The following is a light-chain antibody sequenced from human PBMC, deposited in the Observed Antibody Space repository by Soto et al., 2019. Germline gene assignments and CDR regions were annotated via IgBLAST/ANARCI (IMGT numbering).Light chain of an antibody. CDR2: LGS. Sequence: VMTQTALALSATPGQPASIACKSRQSLLHSDGKTFFYWYLQKPGQSPQLLIYLGSNRASGVPDRFSGSGSGTDFTLKISRVEAEDVGVYSCMQALQTPPTFGQGTKVDIK. CDR1: QSLLHSDGKTF. CDR3: MQALQTPPT. J-gene: IGKJ1*01. V-gene: IGKV2-28*01.